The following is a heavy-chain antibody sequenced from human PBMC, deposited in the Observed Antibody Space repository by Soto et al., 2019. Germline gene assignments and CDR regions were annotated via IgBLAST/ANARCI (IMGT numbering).Heavy chain of an antibody. CDR3: ARGPRFTMVRGRGAFDI. J-gene: IGHJ3*02. D-gene: IGHD3-10*01. Sequence: SETLSLTCAVYGGSFSGYYWSWIRQPPGKGLEWIGEINHSGSTNYNPSLKSRVTISVDTSKNQFSLELSSVTAADTAVYYCARGPRFTMVRGRGAFDIWGQGTMVTVSS. CDR2: INHSGST. V-gene: IGHV4-34*01. CDR1: GGSFSGYY.